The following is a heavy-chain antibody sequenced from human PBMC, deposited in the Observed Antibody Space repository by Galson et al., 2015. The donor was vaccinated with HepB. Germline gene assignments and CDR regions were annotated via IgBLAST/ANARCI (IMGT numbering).Heavy chain of an antibody. CDR1: GGSFSGYY. CDR3: ARRSRGPMVRGVSPFDY. J-gene: IGHJ4*02. Sequence: ETLSLTCAVYGGSFSGYYWSWIRQPPGKGLEWIGEINHSGSTNYNPSLKSRVTISVDTSKNQFSLKLSSVTAADTAVYYCARRSRGPMVRGVSPFDYWGQGTLVTVSS. D-gene: IGHD3-10*01. V-gene: IGHV4-34*01. CDR2: INHSGST.